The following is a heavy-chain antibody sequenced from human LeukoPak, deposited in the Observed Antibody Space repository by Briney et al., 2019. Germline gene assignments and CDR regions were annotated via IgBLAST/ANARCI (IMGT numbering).Heavy chain of an antibody. J-gene: IGHJ4*02. V-gene: IGHV3-30*04. CDR3: ARVRYFDLHDY. Sequence: PLGSLRLSCADAGFTFSSYAMHWVRQAPGKGLEWVAVISYDGSNKYYADSVKGRFTISRDNSKNTLYLQMNSLRAEDTAVYYCARVRYFDLHDYWGQGTLVTVSS. CDR2: ISYDGSNK. CDR1: GFTFSSYA. D-gene: IGHD3-9*01.